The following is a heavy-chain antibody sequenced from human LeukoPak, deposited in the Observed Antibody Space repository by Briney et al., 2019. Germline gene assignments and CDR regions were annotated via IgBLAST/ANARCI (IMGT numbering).Heavy chain of an antibody. D-gene: IGHD2-2*01. V-gene: IGHV1-69*04. J-gene: IGHJ5*02. CDR2: IIPILGIA. Sequence: SVKVSCKASGGTFSSYAISWVRQAPGQGLEWMGRIIPILGIANYAQKFQGRVTITADKSTSTAYMELSSLRSEDTAVYYCARVPHCSSTSCPGSWFDPWGQGTLVTVPS. CDR3: ARVPHCSSTSCPGSWFDP. CDR1: GGTFSSYA.